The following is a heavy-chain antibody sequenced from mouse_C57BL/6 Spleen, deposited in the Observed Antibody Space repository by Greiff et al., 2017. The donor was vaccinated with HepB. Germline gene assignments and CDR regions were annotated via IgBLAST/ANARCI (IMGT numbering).Heavy chain of an antibody. CDR1: GFTFSSYA. V-gene: IGHV5-4*01. J-gene: IGHJ3*01. CDR2: ISDGGSYT. CDR3: ARDRNFAY. Sequence: EVKLMESGGGLVKPGGSLKLSCAASGFTFSSYAMSWVRQTPEKRLEWVATISDGGSYTYYPDNVKGRFTISRDNAKNNLYLQMSHLKSEDTAMYYCARDRNFAYWGQGTLVTVSA.